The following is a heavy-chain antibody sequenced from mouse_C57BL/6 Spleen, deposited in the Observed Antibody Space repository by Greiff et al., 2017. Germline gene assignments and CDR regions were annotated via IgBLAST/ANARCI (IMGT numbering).Heavy chain of an antibody. J-gene: IGHJ4*01. V-gene: IGHV1-69*01. D-gene: IGHD4-1*01. Sequence: VQLQQPGAELVMPGASVKLSCKASGYTFTSYWMHWVKQRPGQGLEWIGEIDPSDSYTNYNQKFKGKSTLTVDKSSSTAYMQLRSLTSEDSAVYDCARTGTGVYYAMDYWGQGTSVTVSS. CDR1: GYTFTSYW. CDR3: ARTGTGVYYAMDY. CDR2: IDPSDSYT.